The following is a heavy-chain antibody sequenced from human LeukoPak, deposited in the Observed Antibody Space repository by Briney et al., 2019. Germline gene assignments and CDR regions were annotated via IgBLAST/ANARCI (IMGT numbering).Heavy chain of an antibody. CDR3: AKDRPYISSWYGCSTP. J-gene: IGHJ5*02. CDR1: GFTFSSYS. Sequence: GGSLRLSCTASGFTFSSYSMNWFRQAPGKGLEWVSAISSSTLKIYYADSVKGRFTISRDNSKNTLYLQMNSVRAEDTAVYYCAKDRPYISSWYGCSTPWGQGTLVTVSS. D-gene: IGHD2-2*01. V-gene: IGHV3-21*04. CDR2: ISSSTLKI.